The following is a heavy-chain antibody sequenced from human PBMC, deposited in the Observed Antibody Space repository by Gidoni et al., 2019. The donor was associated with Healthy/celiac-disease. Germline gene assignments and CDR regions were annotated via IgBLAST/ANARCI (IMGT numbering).Heavy chain of an antibody. CDR3: ARDLYCGGDCYLYYFDY. Sequence: EVQLVESGGGLVQPGGSLRLSCAASGFTFSSYSMNWVRQAPGKGLEWVSYISSSSSTIYYADSVKGRFTISRDNAKNSLYLQMNSLRAEDTAVYYCARDLYCGGDCYLYYFDYWGQGTLVTVSS. CDR1: GFTFSSYS. CDR2: ISSSSSTI. D-gene: IGHD2-21*01. V-gene: IGHV3-48*01. J-gene: IGHJ4*02.